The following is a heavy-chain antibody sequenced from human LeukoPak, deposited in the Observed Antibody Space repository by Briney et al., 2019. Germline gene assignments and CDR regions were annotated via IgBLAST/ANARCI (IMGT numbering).Heavy chain of an antibody. J-gene: IGHJ4*02. Sequence: GASVKVSCKASGYTFTSYYMHWVRQAPGQGLEWMGIINPSGGSTSYAQKFQGRVTMTRDTSTSTVYMELSSPRSEDTAVYYCARERPIVVVIDYWGQGTLVTVSS. V-gene: IGHV1-46*01. D-gene: IGHD3-22*01. CDR3: ARERPIVVVIDY. CDR1: GYTFTSYY. CDR2: INPSGGST.